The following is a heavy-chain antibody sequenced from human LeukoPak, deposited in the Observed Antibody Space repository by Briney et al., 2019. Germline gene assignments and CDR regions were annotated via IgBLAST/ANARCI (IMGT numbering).Heavy chain of an antibody. D-gene: IGHD1-26*01. J-gene: IGHJ4*02. CDR2: IYYSGST. CDR1: GGSISSSSYY. V-gene: IGHV4-39*01. CDR3: ARHPKKNGIAGATTYD. Sequence: SETLSVTCSVSGGSISSSSYYWGWIRQPPEKGLEWIGSIYYSGSTYYNPSLKSRVTISVDTSKNQFSLKLSSVTAADTAVYYCARHPKKNGIAGATTYDWGQGTLVTVSS.